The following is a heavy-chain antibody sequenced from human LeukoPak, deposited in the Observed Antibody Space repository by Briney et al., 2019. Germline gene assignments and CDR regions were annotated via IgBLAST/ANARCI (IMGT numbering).Heavy chain of an antibody. CDR2: ISYDGSNK. CDR1: GFTFSSYA. V-gene: IGHV3-30*04. Sequence: PGGSLRLSWAASGFTFSSYAMHWVRQAPGKGLEWVAVISYDGSNKYYADSVKGRFTISRDNSKNTLYLQMNSLRAEDTAVYYCARVQVKVVVALSPFDYWGQGTLVTASS. D-gene: IGHD3-22*01. J-gene: IGHJ4*02. CDR3: ARVQVKVVVALSPFDY.